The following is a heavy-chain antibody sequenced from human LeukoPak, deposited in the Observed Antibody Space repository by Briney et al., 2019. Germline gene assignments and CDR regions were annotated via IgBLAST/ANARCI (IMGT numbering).Heavy chain of an antibody. CDR3: AREIYYDSSGGNWFDP. CDR2: MNPNSGNT. D-gene: IGHD3-22*01. V-gene: IGHV1-8*02. CDR1: GYTFTCYD. Sequence: ASVKVSCKASGYTFTCYDINWVRQATGQGLEWMGWMNPNSGNTGYAQKFQGRVTMTTDTSTSTAYMELRSLRSDDTAVYYCAREIYYDSSGGNWFDPWGQGTLVTVSS. J-gene: IGHJ5*02.